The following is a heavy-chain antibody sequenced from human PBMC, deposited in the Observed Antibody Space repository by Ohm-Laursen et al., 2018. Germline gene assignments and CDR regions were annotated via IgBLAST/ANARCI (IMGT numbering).Heavy chain of an antibody. D-gene: IGHD2-2*01. J-gene: IGHJ4*02. CDR3: ARLGYCSSRSCYPFDY. CDR1: GGTFSSYI. V-gene: IGHV1-69*06. Sequence: SSAKVSCKASGGTFSSYIISWVRQAPGQGLEWMGGINPIFGTANYAQKFQGRVTITADKSTSTVYMELSSLKSEDTAVYYCARLGYCSSRSCYPFDYWGQGTLVTVSS. CDR2: INPIFGTA.